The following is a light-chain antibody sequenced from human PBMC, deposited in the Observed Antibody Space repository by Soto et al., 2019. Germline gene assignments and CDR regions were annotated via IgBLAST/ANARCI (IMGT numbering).Light chain of an antibody. Sequence: QSSLTQPASVSGSPGQSITISCTGSSSDVGSHSRVSWIQQHPGKTPKIIIYEVTNGPPGVSSRFSGTKSGTTASLTISGLHAENEADYYCTSFTSSNSWVVGGRSKLTVL. CDR2: EVT. CDR3: TSFTSSNSWV. J-gene: IGLJ3*02. V-gene: IGLV2-14*01. CDR1: SSDVGSHSR.